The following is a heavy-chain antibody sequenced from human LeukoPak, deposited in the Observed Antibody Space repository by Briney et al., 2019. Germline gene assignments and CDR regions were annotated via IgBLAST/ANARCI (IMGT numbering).Heavy chain of an antibody. CDR3: ASRSGSYPFDY. Sequence: GGSLRLSCAASGFTFSSYAMSWLRQAPGKGGEWVSAISGSGGSTYYADPVKGRFTISRDNSKYTLYLQMNSLRAEDTAVYYCASRSGSYPFDYWGQGTLVTVSS. D-gene: IGHD3-10*01. CDR2: ISGSGGST. J-gene: IGHJ4*02. CDR1: GFTFSSYA. V-gene: IGHV3-23*01.